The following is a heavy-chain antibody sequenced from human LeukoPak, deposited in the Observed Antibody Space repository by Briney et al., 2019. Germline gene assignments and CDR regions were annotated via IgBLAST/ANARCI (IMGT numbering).Heavy chain of an antibody. J-gene: IGHJ4*02. V-gene: IGHV5-51*01. CDR2: VYPGDSDT. CDR3: ARRGGTVPYHFDS. D-gene: IGHD4-17*01. CDR1: GYSFATYW. Sequence: PGESLKISCTASGYSFATYWIAWVRQMPGKGLELMGIVYPGDSDTRYSPSFHGQVTISADKSISTAYLQWSPLRASDSAMYYCARRGGTVPYHFDSWGQGTLVTVSS.